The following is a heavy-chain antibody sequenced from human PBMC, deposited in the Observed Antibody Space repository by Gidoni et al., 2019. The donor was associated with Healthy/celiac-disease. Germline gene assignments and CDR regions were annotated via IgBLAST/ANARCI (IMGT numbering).Heavy chain of an antibody. CDR1: GGPFSSYT. D-gene: IGHD3-22*01. V-gene: IGHV1-69*02. CDR3: ARGEYYDSSGLDY. CDR2: IIPILGIA. J-gene: IGHJ4*02. Sequence: QVQLVQSGAEVKKPGSSVKVSCKSSGGPFSSYTISWGRQEPGQGLEWRGRIIPILGIANDAQKFQGRVTITADKATSTAYMELSSLRSEDTAVYDRARGEYYDSSGLDYWGQGTLVTVSS.